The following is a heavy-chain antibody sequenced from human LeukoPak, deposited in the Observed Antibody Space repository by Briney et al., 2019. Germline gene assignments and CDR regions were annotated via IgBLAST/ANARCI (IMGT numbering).Heavy chain of an antibody. J-gene: IGHJ4*02. CDR1: GFPFIEYS. CDR2: IGIESGKT. CDR3: AREHHYALDN. V-gene: IGHV3-48*04. D-gene: IGHD4-17*01. Sequence: SGGSLRLSCAASGFPFIEYSMNWVRQAPGKGLEWISYIGIESGKTKYADSVKGRFTISGDSAKNSLYLQMNSLRVEGTAVYYRAREHHYALDNWGQGTLVTVS.